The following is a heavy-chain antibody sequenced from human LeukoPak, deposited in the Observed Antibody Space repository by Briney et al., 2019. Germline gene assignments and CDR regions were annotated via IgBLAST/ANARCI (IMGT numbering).Heavy chain of an antibody. D-gene: IGHD3-10*01. Sequence: EASVKVSCKASGGTFSSYAISWVRPAPGQGLEWMGRIIPILGIANYAQKFQGRVTITADKSTSTAYMELSSLRSEDTAVYYCVRYPYGSGSYEGDYWGQGTLVTVSS. J-gene: IGHJ4*02. V-gene: IGHV1-69*04. CDR2: IIPILGIA. CDR3: VRYPYGSGSYEGDY. CDR1: GGTFSSYA.